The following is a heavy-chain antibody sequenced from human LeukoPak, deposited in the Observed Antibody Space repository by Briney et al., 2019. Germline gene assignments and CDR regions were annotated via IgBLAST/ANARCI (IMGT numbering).Heavy chain of an antibody. CDR1: GGSVSNSLYY. CDR3: ARVLRAASWRSYDY. D-gene: IGHD5-18*01. Sequence: PSETLSLTCTVSGGSVSNSLYYLSWIRQPPGKGLEWIGYIYYNGATNYNPSLKSRVIISIDTSSNQFSLRLNSMTAADTAVYYCARVLRAASWRSYDYWGQGSLVTVFS. CDR2: IYYNGAT. J-gene: IGHJ4*02. V-gene: IGHV4-61*01.